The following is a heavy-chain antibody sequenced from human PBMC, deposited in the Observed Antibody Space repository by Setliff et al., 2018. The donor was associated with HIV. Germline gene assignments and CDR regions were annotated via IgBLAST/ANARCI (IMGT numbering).Heavy chain of an antibody. V-gene: IGHV4-59*08. J-gene: IGHJ6*03. D-gene: IGHD3-16*01. CDR2: MYSSGTT. CDR1: GVSIRSYY. Sequence: ETLSLTCNVSGVSIRSYYWSWIRQSPGKGLGWIAFMYSSGTTNYNPSLGSRVTISVDTSKNQFSLKLSSVTAADTAVYYCARHAPYPPWAYSYYYMDVWGKGTTVTVSS. CDR3: ARHAPYPPWAYSYYYMDV.